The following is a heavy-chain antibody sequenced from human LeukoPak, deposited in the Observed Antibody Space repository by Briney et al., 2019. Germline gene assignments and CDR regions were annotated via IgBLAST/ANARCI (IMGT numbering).Heavy chain of an antibody. J-gene: IGHJ6*03. Sequence: PSETLSLTCTVSGGSISSYYWSWIRQPPGKGLEWIGYIYYSGSTNYNPSLKSRVTISVDTSKNQFSLKLSSVTAADTAVYYCARLFPGADYGGGQDYYYYMDVWGKGTTVTVSS. CDR2: IYYSGST. V-gene: IGHV4-59*08. D-gene: IGHD4-17*01. CDR1: GGSISSYY. CDR3: ARLFPGADYGGGQDYYYYMDV.